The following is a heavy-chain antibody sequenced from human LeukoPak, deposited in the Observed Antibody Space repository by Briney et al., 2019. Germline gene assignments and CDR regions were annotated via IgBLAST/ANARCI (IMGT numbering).Heavy chain of an antibody. CDR3: ARSLPGDLRGWLDP. Sequence: SEALSLTCTVSGGSISSYYWNWIRQPPGKGLEWIGYIYYSGTTNYNPSLKSRVSMSVDTSKNQFSLKLSSVTAADTAVYYCARSLPGDLRGWLDPWGQGTLVTVSS. CDR2: IYYSGTT. V-gene: IGHV4-59*01. CDR1: GGSISSYY. J-gene: IGHJ5*02.